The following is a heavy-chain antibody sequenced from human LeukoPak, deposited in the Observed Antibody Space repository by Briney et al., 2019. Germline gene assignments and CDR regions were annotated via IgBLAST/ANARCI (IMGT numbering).Heavy chain of an antibody. CDR3: ARGVEPLAANTLAY. V-gene: IGHV3-53*01. Sequence: GGSLRLSCAASGFNVITNDMTWVRQAPGRGLEWVSVLYSDGNTKYADSVQGRFTISRDNSKNTLYLEMNSLSPDDTAVYYCARGVEPLAANTLAYWGQGTLVTVSS. D-gene: IGHD1-14*01. CDR2: LYSDGNT. CDR1: GFNVITND. J-gene: IGHJ4*02.